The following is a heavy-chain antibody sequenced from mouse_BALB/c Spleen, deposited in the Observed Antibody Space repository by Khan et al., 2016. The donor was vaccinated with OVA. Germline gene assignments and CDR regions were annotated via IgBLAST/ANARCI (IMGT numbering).Heavy chain of an antibody. CDR1: GYAFTNYQ. CDR3: TRGGYGGFAY. CDR2: INPSNGGT. J-gene: IGHJ3*01. Sequence: QMQLEESGAELVKPGASVKLSCKASGYAFTNYQMYWVKQRPGQGLEWIGEINPSNGGTNFNEKFKSKATLTVDKSSSTAYMQLSSLTSEDSAVYYGTRGGYGGFAYWGQGTLVTVSA. D-gene: IGHD3-1*01. V-gene: IGHV1S81*02.